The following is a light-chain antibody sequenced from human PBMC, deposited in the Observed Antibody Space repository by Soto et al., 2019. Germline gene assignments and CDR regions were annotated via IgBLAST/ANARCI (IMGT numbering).Light chain of an antibody. Sequence: DIQMTQSPSTLSASVGDRVTITCRASQSVSNWLAWYQQKPGKVPKLLIFQASTLETGVPSRFSGSGSGTECTLSISSLQPDDFATYDCQHYDVYPDTFGQGTKLEIK. V-gene: IGKV1-5*03. CDR3: QHYDVYPDT. J-gene: IGKJ2*01. CDR2: QAS. CDR1: QSVSNW.